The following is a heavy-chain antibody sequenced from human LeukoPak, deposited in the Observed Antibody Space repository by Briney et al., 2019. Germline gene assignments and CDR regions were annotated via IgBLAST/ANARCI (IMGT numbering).Heavy chain of an antibody. CDR1: GYTFTDYH. Sequence: GASVKVSCKASGYTFTDYHMHWVRQAPGQGLEWMGWINPNSGGTNYAQKFQGRVTMTRDTSISTAYMELSRLRSDDTAVYYCARSSAAAAGTGWFDPWGQGTLVTVSS. V-gene: IGHV1-2*02. CDR3: ARSSAAAAGTGWFDP. J-gene: IGHJ5*02. D-gene: IGHD6-13*01. CDR2: INPNSGGT.